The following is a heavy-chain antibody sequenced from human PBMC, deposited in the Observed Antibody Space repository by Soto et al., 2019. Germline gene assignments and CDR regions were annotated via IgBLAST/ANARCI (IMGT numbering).Heavy chain of an antibody. CDR3: ARTLTGYNYYYYYYGMDV. CDR2: INHSGST. Sequence: PSDTLSLTCAVYGWSLSGYYWTWIRQTPGQGLEWIGEINHSGSTNYNPSLKSRVTISIDTSKNQFSLKLNSVTAADTAVYYCARTLTGYNYYYYYYGMDVWGHGTTVT. D-gene: IGHD3-9*01. J-gene: IGHJ6*02. V-gene: IGHV4-34*01. CDR1: GWSLSGYY.